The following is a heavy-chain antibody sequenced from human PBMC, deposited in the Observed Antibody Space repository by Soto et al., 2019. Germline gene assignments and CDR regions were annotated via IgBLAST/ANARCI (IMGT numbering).Heavy chain of an antibody. J-gene: IGHJ5*02. CDR3: ASSVYVHYWFDP. Sequence: NPSETLSLTCTVSGGSISSYYLTWIRQPPGKGLEWIGHFFYSGSTRTNYNPSLKSRVTMSVDTSNNQFSLKLSSVTAADTAVYYCASSVYVHYWFDPWGQGTLVTVSS. D-gene: IGHD3-10*02. CDR1: GGSISSYY. V-gene: IGHV4-59*08. CDR2: FFYSGSTRT.